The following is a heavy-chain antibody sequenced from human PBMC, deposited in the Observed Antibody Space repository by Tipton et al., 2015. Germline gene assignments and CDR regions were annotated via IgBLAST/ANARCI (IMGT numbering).Heavy chain of an antibody. Sequence: QSGAEVKKPGESLKISCKGSGYSFSNYWIGWVRQMPGKGLEWMGIIYPGDSHTRYNPSFQGQVTISADKSISTAYLHWSSLKASDTAMYYCARHVSFYYDTHGYDALDIWAQGTMVTVSS. CDR3: ARHVSFYYDTHGYDALDI. CDR1: GYSFSNYW. V-gene: IGHV5-51*01. D-gene: IGHD3-22*01. CDR2: IYPGDSHT. J-gene: IGHJ3*02.